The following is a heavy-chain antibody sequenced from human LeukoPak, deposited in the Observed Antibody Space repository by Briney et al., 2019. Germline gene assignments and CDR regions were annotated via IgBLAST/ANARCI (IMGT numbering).Heavy chain of an antibody. CDR2: ISYDGSNK. Sequence: GGSLRLSCAASGFTFSSYAMHWVRQAPGKGLEWVAVISYDGSNKYYADSVKGRFTISRDNSKNTLYLQMNSLRAEDTAVYYCARDIAVAGCDYWGQGTLVTVSS. D-gene: IGHD6-19*01. V-gene: IGHV3-30-3*01. J-gene: IGHJ4*02. CDR3: ARDIAVAGCDY. CDR1: GFTFSSYA.